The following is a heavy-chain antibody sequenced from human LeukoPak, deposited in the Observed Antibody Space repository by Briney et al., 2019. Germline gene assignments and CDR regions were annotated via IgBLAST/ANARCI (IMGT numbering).Heavy chain of an antibody. V-gene: IGHV4-59*08. CDR2: IYYTGST. D-gene: IGHD3-10*01. Sequence: SETLSLTCTVSGGPIRGHYWSWIRQPPGKGLEWIGHIYYTGSTKYNPSLKSRVTISVDTSKNQFSLKLSSVTAADTAVYYCARHFALWSIFEYWGQGTLVTVSS. CDR3: ARHFALWSIFEY. J-gene: IGHJ4*02. CDR1: GGPIRGHY.